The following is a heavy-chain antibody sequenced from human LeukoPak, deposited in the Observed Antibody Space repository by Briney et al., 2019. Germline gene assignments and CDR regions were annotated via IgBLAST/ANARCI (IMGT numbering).Heavy chain of an antibody. CDR1: GFTFSSYE. CDR2: ISSSGSTI. J-gene: IGHJ5*02. CDR3: ARESYSSGWYWFDP. D-gene: IGHD6-19*01. Sequence: GGSLRLSCAASGFTFSSYEMNWVRQAPGKGLEWVSYISSSGSTIYYADSVKGRFTISRDNSKNTLYLRMNSLRAEDTAVYYCARESYSSGWYWFDPWGQGTLVTVSS. V-gene: IGHV3-48*03.